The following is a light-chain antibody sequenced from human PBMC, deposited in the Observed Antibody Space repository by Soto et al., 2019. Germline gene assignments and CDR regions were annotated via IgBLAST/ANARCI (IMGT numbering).Light chain of an antibody. V-gene: IGKV1-39*01. CDR1: QSISHD. CDR2: GAN. CDR3: QQSYTTPLT. J-gene: IGKJ4*01. Sequence: DIQMTQSPSSLSASVGDRVTTTCRASQSISHDLNWYQQKPGKAPRLLIYGANSLESGVPLRFSGSGSRTDFTLTINNLQPEDFATYYCQQSYTTPLTFGGGTKVDIK.